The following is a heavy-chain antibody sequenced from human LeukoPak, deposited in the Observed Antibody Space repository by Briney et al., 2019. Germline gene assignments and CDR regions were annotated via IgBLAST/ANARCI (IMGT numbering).Heavy chain of an antibody. CDR2: IWYDGSNK. J-gene: IGHJ4*02. CDR3: ARGVDYYENSGTIDY. D-gene: IGHD3-22*01. Sequence: GGSLRLSCTASGFTFSDYGMHWVRQPPGKGLEWVAIIWYDGSNKTYEDSVRGRFTISRDNSKNTLYLQMNSLRVEDTAVYYCARGVDYYENSGTIDYWGQGTLVTVSS. V-gene: IGHV3-33*01. CDR1: GFTFSDYG.